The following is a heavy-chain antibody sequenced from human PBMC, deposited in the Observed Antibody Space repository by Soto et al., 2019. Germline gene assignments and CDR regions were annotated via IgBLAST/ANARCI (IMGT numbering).Heavy chain of an antibody. CDR2: ISGDGTTT. CDR3: ARDRLVDNIDYGYCYDMDV. CDR1: GFSFSSYW. D-gene: IGHD2-8*02. Sequence: EVQVVESGGDFVQPGGSLRLSCAASGFSFSSYWMHSVRRGPGKGLVWVSRISGDGTTTNYADSLKGRFTVSRDNARDTLHLHMNSLRVEDTAVYYCARDRLVDNIDYGYCYDMDVWGQGTTGTVSS. J-gene: IGHJ6*02. V-gene: IGHV3-74*01.